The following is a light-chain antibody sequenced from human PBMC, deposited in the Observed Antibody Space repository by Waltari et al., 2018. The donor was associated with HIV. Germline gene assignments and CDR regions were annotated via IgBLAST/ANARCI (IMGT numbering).Light chain of an antibody. CDR2: EVS. V-gene: IGLV2-14*01. J-gene: IGLJ2*01. CDR1: SSDVGGYNY. CDR3: SSYTSSSTLV. Sequence: QSALTQPASVSGSPGQSITISCTGTSSDVGGYNYVSWYQQHADKAPNLLIYEVSSRPSGISSRFSGCKSANTASLTISGLQADDEADYYCSSYTSSSTLVFGGGTKLTV.